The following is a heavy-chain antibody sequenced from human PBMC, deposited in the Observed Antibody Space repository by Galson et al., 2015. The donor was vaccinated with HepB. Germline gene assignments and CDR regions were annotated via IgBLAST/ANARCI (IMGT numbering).Heavy chain of an antibody. Sequence: SVKVSCKASGYTFTSYAMNWVRQAPGQGLEWMGWINTNTGNPTYAQGFTGRFVFSLDTSVSTAYLQISSLKAEDTAVYYCARVRLYSNYYFYYYYYMDVWGKGTTVAVSS. CDR2: INTNTGNP. CDR1: GYTFTSYA. CDR3: ARVRLYSNYYFYYYYYMDV. V-gene: IGHV7-4-1*02. J-gene: IGHJ6*03. D-gene: IGHD4-11*01.